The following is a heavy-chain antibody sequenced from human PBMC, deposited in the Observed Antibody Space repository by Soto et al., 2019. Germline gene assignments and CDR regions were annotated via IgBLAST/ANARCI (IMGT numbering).Heavy chain of an antibody. J-gene: IGHJ4*02. Sequence: QVQLVESGGGVVQPGRSLRLSCAASGFAFHRYGIHWVRQAPGKGLEWVADIWYDGTTKYYADSVKGRFTVSRDDSENTGYLQMDSLRAGDTAVYFLGGDWAGGDWRFFDYWGQGTLVTVSS. CDR1: GFAFHRYG. CDR2: IWYDGTTK. V-gene: IGHV3-33*03. D-gene: IGHD3-16*01. CDR3: GGDWAGGDWRFFDY.